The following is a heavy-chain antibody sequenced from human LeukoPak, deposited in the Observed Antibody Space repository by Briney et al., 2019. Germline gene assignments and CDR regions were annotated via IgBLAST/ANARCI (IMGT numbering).Heavy chain of an antibody. V-gene: IGHV4-39*01. D-gene: IGHD5-18*01. CDR2: IYYSGST. CDR3: ARRQTDTAMPDEAAFDI. J-gene: IGHJ3*02. Sequence: SETLSLTCTVSGGSISSSSYYWGWIRQPPGKGLEWIGSIYYSGSTYYNPSLKSRVTISVDTSKNQFSLKLSSVTAADTAVYYCARRQTDTAMPDEAAFDIWGQGTMVTVSS. CDR1: GGSISSSSYY.